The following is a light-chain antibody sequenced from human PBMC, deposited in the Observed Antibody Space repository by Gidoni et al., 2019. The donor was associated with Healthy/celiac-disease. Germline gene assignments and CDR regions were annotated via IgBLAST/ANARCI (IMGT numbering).Light chain of an antibody. V-gene: IGKV1-39*01. J-gene: IGKJ4*02. CDR1: QSISIY. CDR2: SAS. CDR3: QESYSTLT. Sequence: DIQMTQSPSSLSASVGDRVTLTCRASQSISIYLNWYQKKPGKAPQLLIYSASSLQSGVPARFRGSGSGRDFTLTISSLQPEDCATYYCQESYSTLTFGGGTKVEIK.